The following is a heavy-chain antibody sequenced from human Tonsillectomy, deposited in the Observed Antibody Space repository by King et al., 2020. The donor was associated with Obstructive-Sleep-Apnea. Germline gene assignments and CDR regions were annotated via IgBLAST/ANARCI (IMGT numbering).Heavy chain of an antibody. D-gene: IGHD3-3*01. CDR3: ARGGSIFGVVISYYYGMDV. V-gene: IGHV4-34*01. CDR2: INHSGST. Sequence: VQLQQWGAGLLKPSETLSLTCAVYGGSFSGYYWSWIRQPPGKGLEWIGEINHSGSTNYNPSLKSRVTISVDTSKNQFSLKLSSVTAADTAVYYCARGGSIFGVVISYYYGMDVWGQGTTVTVSS. J-gene: IGHJ6*02. CDR1: GGSFSGYY.